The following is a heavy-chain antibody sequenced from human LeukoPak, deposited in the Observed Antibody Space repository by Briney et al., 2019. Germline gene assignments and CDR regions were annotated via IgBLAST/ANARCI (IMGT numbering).Heavy chain of an antibody. CDR1: GFTFSAYA. Sequence: PGGSLRLSCSVSGFTFSAYAMHWVRQAPGRGLQYVSSISSNGAKTYYADSVKGRFTISRDNSKNTLYLQVNSLRAEDTAAYYCAKTEGSSSARRFDYWGQGTLVTVSS. V-gene: IGHV3-64*04. D-gene: IGHD6-19*01. CDR2: ISSNGAKT. J-gene: IGHJ4*02. CDR3: AKTEGSSSARRFDY.